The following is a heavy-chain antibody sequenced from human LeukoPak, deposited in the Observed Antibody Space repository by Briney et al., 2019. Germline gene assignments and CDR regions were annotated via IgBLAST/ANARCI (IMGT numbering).Heavy chain of an antibody. CDR2: IYTSGST. CDR3: ARERGTRSYGIHF. Sequence: PSETLSLTCTVSGGSISSGSYYWSWIRQPAGKGLEWIGRIYTSGSTNYNPSLKSRVTISVDTSKNQFSLKLSSVTAADTAVYYCARERGTRSYGIHFWGPGTLVAVSS. CDR1: GGSISSGSYY. J-gene: IGHJ4*02. V-gene: IGHV4-61*02. D-gene: IGHD3-9*01.